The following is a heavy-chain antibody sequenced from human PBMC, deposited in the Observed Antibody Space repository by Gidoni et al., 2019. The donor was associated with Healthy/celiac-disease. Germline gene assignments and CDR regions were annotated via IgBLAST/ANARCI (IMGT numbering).Heavy chain of an antibody. Sequence: QVQLQESGPGLVTPSETLSLTCTVSGGSVSSGSYYWSWIRQPPGKGLEWIGYIYYSGSTNYNPSLKSRVTISVDTSKNQFSLKLSSVTAADTAVYYCARAVAAHFDYWGQGTLVTVSS. D-gene: IGHD6-19*01. CDR3: ARAVAAHFDY. CDR2: IYYSGST. V-gene: IGHV4-61*01. J-gene: IGHJ4*02. CDR1: GGSVSSGSYY.